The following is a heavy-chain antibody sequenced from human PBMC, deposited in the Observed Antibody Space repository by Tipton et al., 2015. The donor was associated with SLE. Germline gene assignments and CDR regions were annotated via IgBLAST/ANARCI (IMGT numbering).Heavy chain of an antibody. CDR1: GGSISTYY. CDR3: ARQGAEMATPRV. V-gene: IGHV4-59*08. J-gene: IGHJ6*02. CDR2: IYYSGNT. D-gene: IGHD5-24*01. Sequence: LRLSCTVSGGSISTYYWSWIRQPPGRGLEWIGYIYYSGNTNYNPSLKSRVTISVDTSKNQFSLKLSSVTAADTAVYYCARQGAEMATPRVWGQGTTVTVSS.